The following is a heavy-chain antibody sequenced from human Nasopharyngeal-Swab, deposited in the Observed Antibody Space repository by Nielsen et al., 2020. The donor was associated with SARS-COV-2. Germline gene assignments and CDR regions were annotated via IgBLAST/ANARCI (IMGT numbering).Heavy chain of an antibody. CDR3: TRGGGSWIQLWLSAFDI. D-gene: IGHD5-18*01. Sequence: GSLRLSCTVSGGSISSYNWNWIRQPPGKGLEWIGYIYNSGSTNYNPSLKSRVTISVDTSKNQFSLKLRSVTAADTAVYYCTRGGGSWIQLWLSAFDIWGQGTMVTVSS. J-gene: IGHJ3*02. V-gene: IGHV4-59*13. CDR1: GGSISSYN. CDR2: IYNSGST.